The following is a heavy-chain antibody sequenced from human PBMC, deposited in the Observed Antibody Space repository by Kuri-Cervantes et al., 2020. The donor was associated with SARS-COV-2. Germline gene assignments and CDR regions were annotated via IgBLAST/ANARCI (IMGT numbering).Heavy chain of an antibody. Sequence: SETLSLTCAVSGYSISSGYYWGWIRQPPGKGLEWIGSIYHSGSTYYNPSLKSRVTISVDTSKNQFSLKLSSVTAADTAVYYCASTFSYYYGSGSSYYFDYWGQGTLVTVSS. D-gene: IGHD3-10*01. V-gene: IGHV4-38-2*01. CDR3: ASTFSYYYGSGSSYYFDY. J-gene: IGHJ4*02. CDR1: GYSISSGYY. CDR2: IYHSGST.